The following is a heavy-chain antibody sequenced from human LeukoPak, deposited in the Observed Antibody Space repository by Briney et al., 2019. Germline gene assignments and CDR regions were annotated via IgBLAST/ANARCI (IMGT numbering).Heavy chain of an antibody. CDR1: GYTFTGYY. CDR3: AREVDSSTSCYDY. CDR2: INPNSGGT. V-gene: IGHV1-2*02. Sequence: GASVKVSCKASGYTFTGYYMHWVRQAPGQGLEWMGWINPNSGGTNYAQKFQGRVTLTRDTSISTAYMELSRLRSDDTAVYYCAREVDSSTSCYDYWGQGTLVTVSS. J-gene: IGHJ4*02. D-gene: IGHD2-2*01.